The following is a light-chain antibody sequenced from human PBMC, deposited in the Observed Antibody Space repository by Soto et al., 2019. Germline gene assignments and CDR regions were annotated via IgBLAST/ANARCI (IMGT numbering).Light chain of an antibody. V-gene: IGKV1-12*01. CDR2: GAS. CDR1: QGISGW. Sequence: DIQMTQSPSSVSASVGDRVTITCRASQGISGWLGWYQQKPGKPHKLLIYGASNLESGVASRYSGSGFGTDFTLTISSLQPEDIANYYCQQAYSFPLTFGGGNKVEIK. CDR3: QQAYSFPLT. J-gene: IGKJ4*01.